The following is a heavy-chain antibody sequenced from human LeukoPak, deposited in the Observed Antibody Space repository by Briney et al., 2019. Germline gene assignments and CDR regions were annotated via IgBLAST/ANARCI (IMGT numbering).Heavy chain of an antibody. D-gene: IGHD5-24*01. CDR2: ISSSGSTI. J-gene: IGHJ4*02. Sequence: GGSLRLSCAASGFTFSDYYMSWIRQAPGKGLEWVSYISSSGSTIYYADSVEGRFTISRDNAKNTLILQMNSLRAEDTAVYYCARDWVYKIDYWGRGTLVTVSS. V-gene: IGHV3-11*04. CDR3: ARDWVYKIDY. CDR1: GFTFSDYY.